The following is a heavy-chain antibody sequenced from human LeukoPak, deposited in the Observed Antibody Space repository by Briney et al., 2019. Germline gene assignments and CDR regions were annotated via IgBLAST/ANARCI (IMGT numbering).Heavy chain of an antibody. D-gene: IGHD2-15*01. J-gene: IGHJ4*02. V-gene: IGHV3-66*01. CDR3: ARASFWFDYSGYYFDS. CDR2: IYNSGGT. CDR1: GFTFSSNY. Sequence: GESLRLSCAASGFTFSSNYMSWVRQAPGKGLEWFSVIYNSGGTYYADSVKGRFPISRDNSKNTVSLQMNRLRAEDTAVYYCARASFWFDYSGYYFDSWGQGTLVTVSS.